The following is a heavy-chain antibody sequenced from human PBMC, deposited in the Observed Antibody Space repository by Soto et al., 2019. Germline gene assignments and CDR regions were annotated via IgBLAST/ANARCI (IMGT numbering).Heavy chain of an antibody. CDR1: GYTFTSYA. Sequence: QVQLVQSGAEVKKPGASVKVSCKASGYTFTSYAMHWVRQAPGQRLEWMGWINAGNGNTKYSQKFQGRVTITRDTSASTAYMVLSSLRSEDTAVYYCARDRGIVVVPAAMGPYWGQGTLVTVSS. CDR3: ARDRGIVVVPAAMGPY. CDR2: INAGNGNT. V-gene: IGHV1-3*01. D-gene: IGHD2-2*01. J-gene: IGHJ4*02.